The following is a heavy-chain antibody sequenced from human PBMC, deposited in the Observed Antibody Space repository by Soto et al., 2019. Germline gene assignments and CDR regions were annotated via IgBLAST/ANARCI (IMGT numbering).Heavy chain of an antibody. Sequence: QVQLVESGGGVVQPGRSLRLSCAASGFTFSSYAMHWVRQAPGKGLEWVAVISYDGSNKYYADSVKGRFTISRDNSKNSLHLQMNSLRAEDTAVYYCARDGGQYNWNCRFDDWGQGTLVTVSS. J-gene: IGHJ4*02. V-gene: IGHV3-30-3*01. CDR2: ISYDGSNK. CDR3: ARDGGQYNWNCRFDD. D-gene: IGHD1-7*01. CDR1: GFTFSSYA.